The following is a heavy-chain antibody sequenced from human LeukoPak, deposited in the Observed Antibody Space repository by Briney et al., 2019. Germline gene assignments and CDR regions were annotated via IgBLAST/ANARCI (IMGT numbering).Heavy chain of an antibody. CDR1: GDSLSYYY. CDR2: IYYSGNT. V-gene: IGHV4-59*01. J-gene: IGHJ4*02. Sequence: SETLSLTCTVSGDSLSYYYWSWIRQPPGQGLEWIGKIYYSGNTNYNPSLKSRVTISVDTSKNQFSLKLSSVTAADTAVYYCARVRGYSYDSSDFDYWGQGTLVTVSS. D-gene: IGHD5-18*01. CDR3: ARVRGYSYDSSDFDY.